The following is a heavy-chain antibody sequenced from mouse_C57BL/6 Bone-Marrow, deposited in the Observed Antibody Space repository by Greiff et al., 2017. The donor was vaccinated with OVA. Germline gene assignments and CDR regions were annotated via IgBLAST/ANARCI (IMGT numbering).Heavy chain of an antibody. J-gene: IGHJ2*01. CDR2: INPSTGGT. CDR1: GYSFTGYY. CDR3: ARYDGYYLPYYFDY. Sequence: VQLQQSGPELVKPGASVKISCKASGYSFTGYYMNWVKQSPEKSLEWLGEINPSTGGTTYNQKFKAKATLTVAKSSSPAYMQLKSLTSEDSAVYYCARYDGYYLPYYFDYWGQGTTLTVSS. D-gene: IGHD2-3*01. V-gene: IGHV1-42*01.